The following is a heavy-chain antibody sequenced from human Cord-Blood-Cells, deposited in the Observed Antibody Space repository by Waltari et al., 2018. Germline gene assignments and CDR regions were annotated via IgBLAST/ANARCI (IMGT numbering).Heavy chain of an antibody. V-gene: IGHV3-21*01. J-gene: IGHJ4*02. Sequence: EVQLVESGGGLVKPGGSLRPSCAPSGVTFSSHTLNWVCQAPGKGLEGVLSISSSSRYIYYADSVKGRFTISRDNAKNSLYLQMNSRRAEDTAVYYWARGGTGGGYFDYWGQGTLVTVSS. CDR3: ARGGTGGGYFDY. D-gene: IGHD2-15*01. CDR1: GVTFSSHT. CDR2: ISSSSRYI.